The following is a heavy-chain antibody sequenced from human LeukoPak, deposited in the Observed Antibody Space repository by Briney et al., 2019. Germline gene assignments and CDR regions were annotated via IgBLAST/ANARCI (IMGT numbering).Heavy chain of an antibody. CDR3: ARDLMSSSWTDYYNYYYMDV. J-gene: IGHJ6*03. D-gene: IGHD6-13*01. CDR1: GGSISSSSYY. Sequence: PSETLSLTCTVSGGSISSSSYYWGWIRQPPGKGLEWIGSIYYSGSTYYNPSLKSRVTISVDTSKNQFSLKLSSVTAADTAVYYCARDLMSSSWTDYYNYYYMDVWGKGTTVTVSS. CDR2: IYYSGST. V-gene: IGHV4-39*07.